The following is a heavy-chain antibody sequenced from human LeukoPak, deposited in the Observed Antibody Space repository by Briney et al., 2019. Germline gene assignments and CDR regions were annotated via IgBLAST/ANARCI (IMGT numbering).Heavy chain of an antibody. CDR2: ISADGGTT. CDR3: AKDLSGDGDNWGIFDY. CDR1: GFTFDDYA. J-gene: IGHJ4*02. V-gene: IGHV3-43*02. D-gene: IGHD5-24*01. Sequence: QPGGSLRLSCAASGFTFDDYAMHWVRQAPGKGLEWVSVISADGGTTFYADSVKGRFSISKDNSKNSLHLQMHSLTPEDTALYYCAKDLSGDGDNWGIFDYWGQGNLVTVSS.